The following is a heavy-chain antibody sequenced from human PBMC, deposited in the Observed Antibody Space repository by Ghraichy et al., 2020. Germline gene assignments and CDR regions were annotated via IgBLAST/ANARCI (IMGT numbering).Heavy chain of an antibody. J-gene: IGHJ6*02. Sequence: ASVKVSCKASGYTFTSYAMNWVRRAPGQGLEWMGWINTNTGNPTYAQGFAGRFVFSLDTSVSTAYLQISSLKAEDTAVYYCARYAYYGSKNYSAYYYYYAMDVWGQGTTVTVSS. CDR1: GYTFTSYA. V-gene: IGHV7-4-1*02. D-gene: IGHD3-10*01. CDR3: ARYAYYGSKNYSAYYYYYAMDV. CDR2: INTNTGNP.